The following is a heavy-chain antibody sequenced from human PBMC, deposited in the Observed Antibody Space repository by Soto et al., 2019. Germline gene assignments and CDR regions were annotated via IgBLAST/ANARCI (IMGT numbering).Heavy chain of an antibody. CDR2: IWYDGTNE. CDR1: GFTFSSYG. V-gene: IGHV3-33*01. Sequence: QVQLVESGGGVVQPGMSLGLSCAASGFTFSSYGMHWVRQAPGKGLEWLAIIWYDGTNEDYADSVKGRFTISRDNSKNTLYLQMNSLRTEDTAVYYCVRDLGNDSDYWGQGTLVTVSS. CDR3: VRDLGNDSDY. J-gene: IGHJ4*02. D-gene: IGHD1-1*01.